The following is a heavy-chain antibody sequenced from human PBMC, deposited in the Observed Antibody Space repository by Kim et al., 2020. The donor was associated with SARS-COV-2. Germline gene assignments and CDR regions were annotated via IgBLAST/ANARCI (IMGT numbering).Heavy chain of an antibody. D-gene: IGHD3-3*01. J-gene: IGHJ3*02. CDR1: GFTFSNYW. V-gene: IGHV3-74*01. CDR2: ISPDGSST. Sequence: GGSLRLSCEAPGFTFSNYWMNWVRQAPGKGLVWVSRISPDGSSTAYAGSVQGRFTTSRDNRRNMLFMQMNSLRAEDTAVYYCVLLEGIIPIVVACEYSFGMWGQGTMLTVSS. CDR3: VLLEGIIPIVVACEYSFGM.